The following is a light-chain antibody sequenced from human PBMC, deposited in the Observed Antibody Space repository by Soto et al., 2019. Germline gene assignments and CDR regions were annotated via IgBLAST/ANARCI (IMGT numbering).Light chain of an antibody. Sequence: QSVLTQPPSASGTPGQTVTISCSGGTSKIGSNTINWYQHLPGMAPQLLIYSNIQRPSGVPDRFSGSKSGTAASPAISCLPSEDEAAFYCIAWDDTLNLWVFGGGTKLAVL. V-gene: IGLV1-44*01. J-gene: IGLJ3*02. CDR3: IAWDDTLNLWV. CDR1: TSKIGSNT. CDR2: SNI.